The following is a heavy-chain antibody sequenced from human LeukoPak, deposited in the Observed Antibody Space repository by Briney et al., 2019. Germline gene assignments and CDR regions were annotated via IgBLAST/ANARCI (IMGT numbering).Heavy chain of an antibody. D-gene: IGHD4-11*01. Sequence: ASVKVSCKASGYTFTSYYMHWVRQAPGQGLEWMGGIIPIFGTANYAQKFQGRVTITADESTSTAYMELSSLRSEDTAVYYCARKGWGYYSNSPQYAFDIWGQGTMVTVSS. V-gene: IGHV1-69*13. CDR3: ARKGWGYYSNSPQYAFDI. CDR2: IIPIFGTA. J-gene: IGHJ3*02. CDR1: GYTFTSYY.